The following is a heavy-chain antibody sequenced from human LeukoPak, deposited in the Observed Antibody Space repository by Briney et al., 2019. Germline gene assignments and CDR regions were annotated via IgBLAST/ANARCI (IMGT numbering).Heavy chain of an antibody. CDR1: GGTFSSYA. V-gene: IGHV1-69*01. J-gene: IGHJ4*02. CDR3: ARVGYSYGYSYYFDY. D-gene: IGHD5-18*01. CDR2: IIPIFGTA. Sequence: ASVKVSCTASGGTFSSYAISWVRQAPGQGLEWMGGIIPIFGTANYAQKFQGRVTITADESTSTAYMELSSLRSEDTAVYYCARVGYSYGYSYYFDYWGQGTLVTVSS.